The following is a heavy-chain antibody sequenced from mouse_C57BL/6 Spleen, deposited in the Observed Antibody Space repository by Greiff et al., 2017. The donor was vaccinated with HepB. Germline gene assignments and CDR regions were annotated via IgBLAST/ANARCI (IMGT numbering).Heavy chain of an antibody. D-gene: IGHD1-1*01. J-gene: IGHJ4*01. CDR1: GFTFSDYG. CDR2: ISSGSSTI. Sequence: EVQVVESGGGLVKPGGSLKLSCAASGFTFSDYGMHWVRQAPEKGLEWVAYISSGSSTIYYADTVKGRFTISRDNAKNTLFLQMTSLRSEDTAMYYCARRDYEEYYAMDYWGQGTSVTVSS. CDR3: ARRDYEEYYAMDY. V-gene: IGHV5-17*01.